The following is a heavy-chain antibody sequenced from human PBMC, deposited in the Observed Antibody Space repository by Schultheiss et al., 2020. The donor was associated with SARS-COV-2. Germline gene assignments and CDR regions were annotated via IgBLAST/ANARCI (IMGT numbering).Heavy chain of an antibody. CDR3: ARGLGAVTTENDGVDD. Sequence: LRLSCAASGFTFSSYAMSWVRQVPGKGLEWIGYIYYSASTYYNPSLKSRLTISVDTSTNQFSLKLSSVTAADTAVYYCARGLGAVTTENDGVDDWGQGTTVTVSS. CDR2: IYYSAST. V-gene: IGHV4-31*02. J-gene: IGHJ6*02. CDR1: GFTFSSYA. D-gene: IGHD4-17*01.